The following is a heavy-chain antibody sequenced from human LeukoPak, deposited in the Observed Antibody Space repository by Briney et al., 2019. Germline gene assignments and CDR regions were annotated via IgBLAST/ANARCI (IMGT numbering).Heavy chain of an antibody. CDR3: AKDLGAAAGKGAFDY. D-gene: IGHD6-13*01. V-gene: IGHV3-30*18. CDR2: ISYDGSNK. CDR1: GFTFSSYG. J-gene: IGHJ4*02. Sequence: GGSLRLSCAASGFTFSSYGMHWVRQAPGKGLEWVAVISYDGSNKYYADSVKGRFTISRDNSKNTLYLQTNSLRAEDTAVYYCAKDLGAAAGKGAFDYWGQGTLVTVSS.